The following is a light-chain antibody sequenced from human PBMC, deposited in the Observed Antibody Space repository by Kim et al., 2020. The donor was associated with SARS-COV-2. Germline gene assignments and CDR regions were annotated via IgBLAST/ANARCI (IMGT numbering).Light chain of an antibody. J-gene: IGLJ1*01. V-gene: IGLV3-1*01. CDR2: QDR. CDR3: QAWDSSTYV. Sequence: SVSPGQTASITCSGDKLGDKYACWYQQKPGQSPVVVIYQDRERPSGIPGRFSGSNSGNTATLTISGTQAMDEADYYCQAWDSSTYVFGTGTKVTVL. CDR1: KLGDKY.